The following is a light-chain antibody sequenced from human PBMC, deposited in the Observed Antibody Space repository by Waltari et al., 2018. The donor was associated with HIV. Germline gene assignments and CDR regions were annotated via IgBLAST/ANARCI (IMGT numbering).Light chain of an antibody. J-gene: IGLJ3*02. Sequence: QSMLTQPPSAPGTPGQTVTISSSGSTANVQNHWVYWYPQLPGTAPKLLIYRNYPRPSGVPDRFSSSKSGASASLIISGLRSEDEADYSCGVWDSTLKQWLFGGWTKLTVL. CDR2: RNY. V-gene: IGLV1-47*01. CDR3: GVWDSTLKQWL. CDR1: TANVQNHW.